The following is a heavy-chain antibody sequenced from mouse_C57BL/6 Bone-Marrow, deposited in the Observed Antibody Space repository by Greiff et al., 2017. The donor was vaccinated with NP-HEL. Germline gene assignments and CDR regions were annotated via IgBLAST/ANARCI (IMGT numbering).Heavy chain of an antibody. CDR1: GFTFSDYY. Sequence: EVQVVESEGGLVQPGSSMTLSCTTSGFTFSDYYMAWVRQVPEKGLEWVANINYDGSSTYYLDSLKSRFIISRDNAKNILYLQMSSLKSEDTATYYCAREGGLRRRTYAMDYWGQGTSVTVSS. D-gene: IGHD2-4*01. CDR2: INYDGSST. J-gene: IGHJ4*01. V-gene: IGHV5-16*01. CDR3: AREGGLRRRTYAMDY.